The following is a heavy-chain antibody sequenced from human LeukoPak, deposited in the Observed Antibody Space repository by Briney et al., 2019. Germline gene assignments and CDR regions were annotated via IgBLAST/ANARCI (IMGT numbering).Heavy chain of an antibody. CDR3: AKGKGQTANWYFDV. V-gene: IGHV3-15*04. CDR2: IESKTDGGTT. D-gene: IGHD2-21*02. Sequence: PGGSLRLSCAASGFSFSDAWMSCVRQIPGKGLEWVGRIESKTDGGTTDYAAPVKGRFTISRDDSTNTLYLQMNSLKSEDTAVYYCAKGKGQTANWYFDVWGRGTLVTVSS. CDR1: GFSFSDAW. J-gene: IGHJ2*01.